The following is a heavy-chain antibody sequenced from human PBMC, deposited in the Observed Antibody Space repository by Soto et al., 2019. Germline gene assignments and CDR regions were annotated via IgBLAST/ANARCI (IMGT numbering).Heavy chain of an antibody. CDR1: GFTFSNYG. D-gene: IGHD3-10*01. CDR3: AKDYLVSIKVFDF. J-gene: IGHJ3*01. V-gene: IGHV3-30*18. Sequence: LRLSCAVYGFTFSNYGMHWVRQAPGKGLEWVALISDDGTNKYFVDSVKGRFTISRDNSRNMVYLQMNRLRAEDTAVYYCAKDYLVSIKVFDFCGQGTLVTVSS. CDR2: ISDDGTNK.